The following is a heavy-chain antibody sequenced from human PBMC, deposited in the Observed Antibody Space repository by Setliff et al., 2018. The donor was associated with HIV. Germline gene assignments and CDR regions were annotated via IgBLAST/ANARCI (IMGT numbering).Heavy chain of an antibody. J-gene: IGHJ4*02. Sequence: ASVKVSCKTSGYSFTDHYIHWVRQAPGQGLEWMGWINPNSGYSTSAQKFQGRVLMSRGTSINTAYMELTRLRSDDTAVFYCARGGYDFRGLDYWGQGTLVTVSS. CDR2: INPNSGYS. CDR1: GYSFTDHY. V-gene: IGHV1-2*02. CDR3: ARGGYDFRGLDY. D-gene: IGHD5-12*01.